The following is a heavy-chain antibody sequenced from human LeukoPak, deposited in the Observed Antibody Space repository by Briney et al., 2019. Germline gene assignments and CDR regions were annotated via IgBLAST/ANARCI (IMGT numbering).Heavy chain of an antibody. CDR1: GGSISSYY. J-gene: IGHJ4*02. Sequence: SETLSLTRTVSGGSISSYYWSWIRQPPGKGLEWIGYIYYSGSTNYNPSLKSRVTISVDTSKNQFSLKLSSVTAADTAVYYCAREERDPFTIDYWGQGTLVTVSS. CDR3: AREERDPFTIDY. CDR2: IYYSGST. V-gene: IGHV4-59*01.